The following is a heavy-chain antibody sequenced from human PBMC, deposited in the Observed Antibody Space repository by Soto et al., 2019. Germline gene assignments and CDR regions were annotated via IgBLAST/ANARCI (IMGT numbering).Heavy chain of an antibody. D-gene: IGHD3-22*01. CDR2: ISGSGGST. CDR3: AKDLPDSSGYYPLGYGMDV. CDR1: GFTFSSYA. V-gene: IGHV3-23*01. J-gene: IGHJ6*02. Sequence: QPGGSLRLSCAASGFTFSSYAMSWVRQAPGKGLEWVSAISGSGGSTYYADSVKGRFTISRDNSKNTLYLQMNSLRAEDTAVYYCAKDLPDSSGYYPLGYGMDVWGQGTTVTVSS.